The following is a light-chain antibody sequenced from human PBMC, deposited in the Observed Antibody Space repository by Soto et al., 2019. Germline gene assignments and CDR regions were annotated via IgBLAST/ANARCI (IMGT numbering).Light chain of an antibody. CDR1: QSISSW. CDR2: DAS. Sequence: DIQMTQSPSTLSASVGDRVTITCGASQSISSWLAWYQQKPGKAPKLLIYDASSLESGVPSRFSGSGSETEFTLTISSLQPDVFATYYCQQYNSYSWTFGQGTKVEIK. CDR3: QQYNSYSWT. J-gene: IGKJ1*01. V-gene: IGKV1-5*01.